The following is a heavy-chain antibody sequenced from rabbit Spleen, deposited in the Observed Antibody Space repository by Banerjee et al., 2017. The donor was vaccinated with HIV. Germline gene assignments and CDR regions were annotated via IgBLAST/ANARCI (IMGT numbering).Heavy chain of an antibody. V-gene: IGHV1S40*01. CDR2: IYAGSSVST. D-gene: IGHD4-2*01. CDR1: GFSFSSSYY. CDR3: ARNDAGSLDYYKL. Sequence: QSLKESGGDLVKPEGSLTLTCTASGFSFSSSYYMCWVRQAPGKGLECIACIYAGSSVSTYHASWAKGRFTISKTSSTTVTLQMTSLTAADTATYFCARNDAGSLDYYKLWGPGTLVTVS. J-gene: IGHJ4*01.